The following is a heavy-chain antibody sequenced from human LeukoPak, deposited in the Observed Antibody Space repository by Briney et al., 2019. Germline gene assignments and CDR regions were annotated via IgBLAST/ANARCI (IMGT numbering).Heavy chain of an antibody. V-gene: IGHV4-4*02. Sequence: PSGTLSLTCAVSGASITSNWWGWVRQPPGKGPEWIGQIYHSGTTTYNPSLKSRVTISLDKSRNQVSLNLISVTAADTAVYFCATNGEYRVDVGGQGTTVTVSS. CDR2: IYHSGTT. J-gene: IGHJ6*02. D-gene: IGHD6-6*01. CDR1: GASITSNW. CDR3: ATNGEYRVDV.